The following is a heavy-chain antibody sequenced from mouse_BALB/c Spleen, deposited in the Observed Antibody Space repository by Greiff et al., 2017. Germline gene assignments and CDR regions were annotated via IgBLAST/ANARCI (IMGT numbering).Heavy chain of an antibody. V-gene: IGHV5-4*02. CDR1: GFTFSDYY. CDR2: ISDGGSYT. CDR3: SRSTTVPPFAY. Sequence: EVMLVESGGGLVKPGGSLKLSCAASGFTFSDYYMYWVRQTPEKRLEWVATISDGGSYTYYPDTVTGRFTISRDNAKNTLYLEMSSLRSEDTAMYYCSRSTTVPPFAYWGQGTLVTVSA. J-gene: IGHJ3*01. D-gene: IGHD1-1*01.